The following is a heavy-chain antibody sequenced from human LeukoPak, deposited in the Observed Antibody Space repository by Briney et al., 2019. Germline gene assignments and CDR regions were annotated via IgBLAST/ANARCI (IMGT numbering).Heavy chain of an antibody. CDR1: GYTFTNYG. D-gene: IGHD2-2*01. Sequence: GASVKVSCKASGYTFTNYGISWVRQAPGQGLEWMGWISAYNGNTNYAQKLQGRVTMTTDTFTSTAYMELRSLRSDDTAVYYCARVGGKIPAAIVPMNIAKPDYYHYMDVWGKGTTVTLSS. V-gene: IGHV1-18*01. J-gene: IGHJ6*03. CDR2: ISAYNGNT. CDR3: ARVGGKIPAAIVPMNIAKPDYYHYMDV.